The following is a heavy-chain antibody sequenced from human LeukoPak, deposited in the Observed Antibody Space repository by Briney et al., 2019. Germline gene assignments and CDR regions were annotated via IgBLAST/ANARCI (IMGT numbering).Heavy chain of an antibody. V-gene: IGHV3-7*01. Sequence: GGSLRLSCAASGFPFSSHWLSWFRQPPGKGLEWVAHIKQGGSEKYYVDSVKGRFTISRDNARNSQYLQMNSLRAEDTAVYYCASGGGRVFNNWGQGTLVTVSS. CDR1: GFPFSSHW. CDR3: ASGGGRVFNN. J-gene: IGHJ4*02. CDR2: IKQGGSEK. D-gene: IGHD4-23*01.